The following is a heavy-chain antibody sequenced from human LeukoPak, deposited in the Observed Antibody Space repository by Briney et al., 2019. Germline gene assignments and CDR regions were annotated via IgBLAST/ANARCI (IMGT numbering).Heavy chain of an antibody. D-gene: IGHD3-10*01. J-gene: IGHJ4*02. Sequence: GGSLRLSCAASGFTFSSYWMSWVRQAPGKGLEWVATIKQDGSEKYYVDSVKGRFTISRDNSKNTLYLQMNSLRAEDTAVYYCAPVPAMVRGVIRYWGQGTLVTVSS. CDR1: GFTFSSYW. CDR2: IKQDGSEK. V-gene: IGHV3-7*01. CDR3: APVPAMVRGVIRY.